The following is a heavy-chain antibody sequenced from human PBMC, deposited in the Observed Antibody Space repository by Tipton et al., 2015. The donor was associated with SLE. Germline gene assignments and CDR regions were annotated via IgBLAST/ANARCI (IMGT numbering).Heavy chain of an antibody. V-gene: IGHV4-34*01. J-gene: IGHJ3*02. D-gene: IGHD3-22*01. Sequence: TLSLTCAVYGGSFSGYYWSWIRQPPGKGLEWIGEINHSGQTSYNPSLKSRVTISVDTSKNQFSLKLSSVTAADTAVYYCASLSSARRAFDIWGQGTMVTVSS. CDR3: ASLSSARRAFDI. CDR1: GGSFSGYY. CDR2: INHSGQT.